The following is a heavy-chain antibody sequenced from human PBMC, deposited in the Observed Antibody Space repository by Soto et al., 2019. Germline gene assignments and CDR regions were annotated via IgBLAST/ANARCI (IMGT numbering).Heavy chain of an antibody. Sequence: EVQLVESGGGLVKPGGSLRLSCAASGFTFSSYSMNWVRQAPGKGLEWVSSISSSSSYIYYADSVKGRFTISRDNAKNSLYLQMNSLRAEDTAVYYCARDLENDFWSGYYTFSDYYYYYGMDVWGQGTTVTVSS. D-gene: IGHD3-3*01. J-gene: IGHJ6*02. V-gene: IGHV3-21*01. CDR2: ISSSSSYI. CDR3: ARDLENDFWSGYYTFSDYYYYYGMDV. CDR1: GFTFSSYS.